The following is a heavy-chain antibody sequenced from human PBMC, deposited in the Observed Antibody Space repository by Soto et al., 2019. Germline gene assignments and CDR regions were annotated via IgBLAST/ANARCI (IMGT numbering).Heavy chain of an antibody. J-gene: IGHJ6*02. CDR3: AKEYTMVRGVIIKAYYGMDV. CDR2: ISGSGGST. CDR1: GFTFSSYA. V-gene: IGHV3-23*01. Sequence: PGGSLRLSCAASGFTFSSYAMSWVRQAPGKGLEWVSAISGSGGSTYYADSVKGRFTISRDNSKNTLYLQMNSLRAEDTGVYYCAKEYTMVRGVIIKAYYGMDVWGQGTTVTVSS. D-gene: IGHD3-10*01.